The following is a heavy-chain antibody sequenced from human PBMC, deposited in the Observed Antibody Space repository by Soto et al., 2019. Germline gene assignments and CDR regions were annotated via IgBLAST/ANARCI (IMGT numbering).Heavy chain of an antibody. CDR3: ARGAKGTMVRGGNLDY. J-gene: IGHJ4*02. V-gene: IGHV4-34*01. Sequence: QVQLQQWGAGLLKPSETLSLTCAVYGGSFSGYYWSWIRQPPGKGLEWIGEINHSGSTNYNPSRKSRVTISVDTSKNQFSLKLSSVTAADTAVYYCARGAKGTMVRGGNLDYWGQGTLVTVSS. D-gene: IGHD3-10*01. CDR2: INHSGST. CDR1: GGSFSGYY.